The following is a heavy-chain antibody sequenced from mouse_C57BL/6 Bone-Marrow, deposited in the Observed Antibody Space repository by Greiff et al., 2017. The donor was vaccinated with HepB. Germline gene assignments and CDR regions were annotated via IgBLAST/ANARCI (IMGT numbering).Heavy chain of an antibody. D-gene: IGHD1-1*01. J-gene: IGHJ2*01. Sequence: VQLQQPGAELVMPGASVKLSCKASGYTFTSYWMHWVKQRPGQGLEWIGEIDPSDSYTNYNQKFKGKSTLTVDKSSSTAYMQLSSLTSEDSAVYYSARKGYGSSYLYFDYWGQGTTLTVSS. CDR1: GYTFTSYW. CDR2: IDPSDSYT. V-gene: IGHV1-69*01. CDR3: ARKGYGSSYLYFDY.